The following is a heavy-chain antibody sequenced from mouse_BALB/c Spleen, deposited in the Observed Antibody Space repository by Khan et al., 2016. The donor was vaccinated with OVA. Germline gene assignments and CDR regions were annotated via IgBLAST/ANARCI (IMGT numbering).Heavy chain of an antibody. CDR3: ARTARIKY. CDR1: GYSITSGYG. Sequence: EVKLLESGPGLVKPSQSLSLTCTVTGYSITSGYGWNWIRQFPGNKLEWMGYISYSGSTNYNPTLKSRISITRDTSKNQYFLQLNSGTTEDTATYDCARTARIKYWGQGTTLTVSS. V-gene: IGHV3-2*02. D-gene: IGHD1-2*01. J-gene: IGHJ2*01. CDR2: ISYSGST.